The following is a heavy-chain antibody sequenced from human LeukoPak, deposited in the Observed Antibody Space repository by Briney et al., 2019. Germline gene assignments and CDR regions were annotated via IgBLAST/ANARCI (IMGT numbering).Heavy chain of an antibody. CDR3: AKDPRVGSRVATPCH. D-gene: IGHD5-24*01. J-gene: IGHJ4*02. Sequence: GGSLRLSCAASGFTFSSDAMSWVRQAPGKGLEWVSAISGSGGSTYYADSVKGWFTISRDNSKSTLFLQMNSLRAEDTAVYYCAKDPRVGSRVATPCHWGQGTLVTVSS. CDR2: ISGSGGST. CDR1: GFTFSSDA. V-gene: IGHV3-23*01.